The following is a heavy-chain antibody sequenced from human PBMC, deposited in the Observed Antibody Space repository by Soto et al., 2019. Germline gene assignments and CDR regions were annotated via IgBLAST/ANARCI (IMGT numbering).Heavy chain of an antibody. D-gene: IGHD5-18*01. J-gene: IGHJ4*02. V-gene: IGHV3-11*06. CDR2: ISSSTSYT. Sequence: GGSLRLSCAASGFTFSDYYMSWIRQAPGKGLEWVSYISSSTSYTNYADSVKGRFTISRDNAKNSLYLQMNSLRAEDTAVYYCARVLVDRAMVKDYGGQGTLVTVSS. CDR3: ARVLVDRAMVKDY. CDR1: GFTFSDYY.